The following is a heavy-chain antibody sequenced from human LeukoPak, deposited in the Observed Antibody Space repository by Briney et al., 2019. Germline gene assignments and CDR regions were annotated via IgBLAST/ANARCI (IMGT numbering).Heavy chain of an antibody. CDR3: ATYSNPNLGAFDI. CDR1: GYTFTDYY. D-gene: IGHD4-11*01. V-gene: IGHV1-2*02. Sequence: ASVKVSCKASGYTFTDYYMHWVRQAPGQGLEWMGWINPNSGGPHFAQKFQGRVTMTWDTSISTAYMELSRLRSDDTAVYYCATYSNPNLGAFDIWGQGTMVTVSS. CDR2: INPNSGGP. J-gene: IGHJ3*02.